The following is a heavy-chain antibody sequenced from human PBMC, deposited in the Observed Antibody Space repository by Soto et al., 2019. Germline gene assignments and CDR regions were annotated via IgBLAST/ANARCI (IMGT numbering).Heavy chain of an antibody. Sequence: PSETLSLTSTDSGGFISIYYWSWIRLPPGKGLEWLGDIYHSRSTNYNSSLQSRVTISVDTTKNQLSLKLSSVSAADTALYYCARGNRVQPLVIEYWGQGAVVTV. D-gene: IGHD3-16*02. V-gene: IGHV4-59*01. CDR1: GGFISIYY. CDR3: ARGNRVQPLVIEY. CDR2: IYHSRST. J-gene: IGHJ4*02.